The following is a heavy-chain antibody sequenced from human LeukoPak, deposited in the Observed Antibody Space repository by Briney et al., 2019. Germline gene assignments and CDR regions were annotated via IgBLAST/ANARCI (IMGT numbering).Heavy chain of an antibody. CDR1: GGSFSGYY. CDR2: INHSGST. Sequence: SETLSLTCAVYGGSFSGYYWSWIRQPPGKGLEWIGEINHSGSTNYNPSLKSRVPISVDTSKNQFSLKLSSVTAADTAVYYCARGKRIIAAAGGTDYWGQGTLVTVSS. V-gene: IGHV4-34*01. D-gene: IGHD6-13*01. J-gene: IGHJ4*02. CDR3: ARGKRIIAAAGGTDY.